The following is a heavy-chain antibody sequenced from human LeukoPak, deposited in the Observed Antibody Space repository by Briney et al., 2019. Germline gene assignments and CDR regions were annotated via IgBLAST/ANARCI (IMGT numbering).Heavy chain of an antibody. D-gene: IGHD6-13*01. CDR1: GFTFSSYA. CDR3: AKALAGRAPLNWFDP. J-gene: IGHJ5*02. Sequence: GGSLRLSCAASGFTFSSYAMSWVRQAPGKGLEWVSGISTGGRTTFYTDSVKGRFTISRDNSKNTLYLQMNSLRAEDTAVYYCAKALAGRAPLNWFDPWGQGTLVTVSS. CDR2: ISTGGRTT. V-gene: IGHV3-23*01.